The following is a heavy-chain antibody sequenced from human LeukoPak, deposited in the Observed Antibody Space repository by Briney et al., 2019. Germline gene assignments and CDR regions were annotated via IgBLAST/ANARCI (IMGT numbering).Heavy chain of an antibody. D-gene: IGHD3-3*01. CDR2: INHSGST. V-gene: IGHV4-34*01. CDR1: GGSFSGYY. J-gene: IGHJ3*02. Sequence: SETLSLTCAVYGGSFSGYYWSWIRQPPGEGLEWIGEINHSGSTNYNPSLKSRVTISVDTSKNQFSLKLSSVTAADTAVYYCARAGSDFWSGRDAFDIWGQGTMVTVSS. CDR3: ARAGSDFWSGRDAFDI.